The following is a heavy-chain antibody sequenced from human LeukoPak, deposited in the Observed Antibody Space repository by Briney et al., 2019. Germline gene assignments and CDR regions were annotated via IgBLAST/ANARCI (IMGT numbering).Heavy chain of an antibody. Sequence: PSETLSLTCAVYGGSFSGYYWSWIRQPPGKGLEWIGEINHSGSTNYNPSLKSRVTISVDTSKNQFSLKLSSVTAADTAVYYCARDRARMAAAGTIVTYGMDVWGQGTTVTVSS. V-gene: IGHV4-34*01. CDR1: GGSFSGYY. J-gene: IGHJ6*02. CDR3: ARDRARMAAAGTIVTYGMDV. CDR2: INHSGST. D-gene: IGHD6-13*01.